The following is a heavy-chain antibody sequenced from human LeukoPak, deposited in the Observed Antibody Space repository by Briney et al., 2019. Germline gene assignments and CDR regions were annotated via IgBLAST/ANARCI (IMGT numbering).Heavy chain of an antibody. J-gene: IGHJ6*02. Sequence: GGSLRLSCAASGFTFSDYCMSWIRQAPGKGLEWVSYISSSGSTIYYADSVKGRFTISRDNAKNSLYLQMNSLRAEDTAVYYCARDRRCSGGSCYSNYYYGMDVWGQGTTVAVSS. D-gene: IGHD2-15*01. CDR3: ARDRRCSGGSCYSNYYYGMDV. CDR1: GFTFSDYC. CDR2: ISSSGSTI. V-gene: IGHV3-11*01.